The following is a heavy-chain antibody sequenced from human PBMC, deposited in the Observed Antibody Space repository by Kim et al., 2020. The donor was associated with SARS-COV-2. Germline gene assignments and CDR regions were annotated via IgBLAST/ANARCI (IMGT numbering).Heavy chain of an antibody. D-gene: IGHD3-9*01. V-gene: IGHV4-39*02. CDR1: GGSITTTPYN. CDR3: ARLPTGYPNWFDP. CDR2: INYSGTT. Sequence: SETLSLTCTVSGGSITTTPYNWGWIRQPPGKGLEWLGTINYSGTTYYNPSLNSRVTISADTSKNHFSLRLGSVTAADTALYYYARLPTGYPNWFDPWGQRTLVTVSS. J-gene: IGHJ5*02.